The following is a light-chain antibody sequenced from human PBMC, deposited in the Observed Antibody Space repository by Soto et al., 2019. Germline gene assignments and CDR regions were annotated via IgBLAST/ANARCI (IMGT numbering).Light chain of an antibody. Sequence: QSALTQPASVSGSPGQSITISCTGTSSDVGAYNFVSRHQQHPGKAPKLMIYNVYDRPSGISYRFSGSKSGNTASLTISGLQGEDEADYYCSAYTVSRTYVFGAGTKVIVL. V-gene: IGLV2-14*03. CDR3: SAYTVSRTYV. CDR1: SSDVGAYNF. CDR2: NVY. J-gene: IGLJ1*01.